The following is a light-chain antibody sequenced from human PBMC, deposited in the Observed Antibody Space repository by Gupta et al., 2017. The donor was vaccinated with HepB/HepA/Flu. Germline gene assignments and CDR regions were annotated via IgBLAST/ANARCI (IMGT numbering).Light chain of an antibody. V-gene: IGLV1-47*01. Sequence: SVLTQPPSASLTPGQRVTLSCSGGTSNIGRNSVYWYQQFPGAAPQLLMYRDDQRPSGVPERFSGSKSGTTAALAISGLRAGDEANYYCRAWDDTRSGEVFGGGTKLTVL. CDR3: RAWDDTRSGEV. J-gene: IGLJ2*01. CDR1: TSNIGRNS. CDR2: RDD.